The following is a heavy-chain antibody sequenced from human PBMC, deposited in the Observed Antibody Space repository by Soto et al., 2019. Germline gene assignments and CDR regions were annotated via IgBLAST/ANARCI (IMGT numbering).Heavy chain of an antibody. V-gene: IGHV4-31*03. D-gene: IGHD3-16*01. Sequence: PSETLSLTCTVSGGSISSGGYYWSWIRQHPGKGLEWIGYIYYSGSTYYNPSLKSRVTISVDTSKNQFSLKLSSVTAADTAVYDCARGGGRGTPTGLQDYRGQGPRATGSP. CDR3: ARGGGRGTPTGLQDY. CDR1: GGSISSGGYY. CDR2: IYYSGST. J-gene: IGHJ4*02.